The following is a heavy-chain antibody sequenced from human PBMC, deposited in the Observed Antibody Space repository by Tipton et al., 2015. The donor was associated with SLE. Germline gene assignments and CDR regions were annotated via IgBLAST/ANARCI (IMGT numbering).Heavy chain of an antibody. CDR1: GLTVNSNN. Sequence: LRLSCEGSGLTVNSNNINWVRQAPGKGLEWVSLTFSDGSSTFADSVKGRFTISRDNSKNRLYLQMNSLRAEDTAVYYCARDPAVWFKELLGQHGLDVWGQGTKVTVSS. J-gene: IGHJ6*02. V-gene: IGHV3-53*01. D-gene: IGHD3-10*01. CDR2: TFSDGSS. CDR3: ARDPAVWFKELLGQHGLDV.